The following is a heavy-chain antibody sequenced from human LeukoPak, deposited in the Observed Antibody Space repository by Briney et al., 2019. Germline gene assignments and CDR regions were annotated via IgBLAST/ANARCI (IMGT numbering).Heavy chain of an antibody. D-gene: IGHD2-2*01. CDR2: INHSGCT. CDR3: ARGLQLLGYCSSTSCYAGKF. Sequence: SETLSLTCPVYGGSFSGYYWSWIRQPPGKGREWIGEINHSGCTNYHPSLTSRVTISVDTSDNQFSLKLSSVTAADPAVYYCARGLQLLGYCSSTSCYAGKFWREGTVVTVSS. V-gene: IGHV4-34*01. J-gene: IGHJ4*02. CDR1: GGSFSGYY.